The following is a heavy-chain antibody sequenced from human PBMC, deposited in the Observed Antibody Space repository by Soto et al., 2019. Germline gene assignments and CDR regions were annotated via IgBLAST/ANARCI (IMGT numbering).Heavy chain of an antibody. CDR2: ISAYNGNT. CDR3: AGDHGYCSGGTCYARY. V-gene: IGHV1-18*01. D-gene: IGHD2-15*01. CDR1: GYTFTTYG. Sequence: QVQLVQSGAEVKKPGASVKVSCKASGYTFTTYGISWVRQALGQGLEWMGWISAYNGNTNYAQKLQGRVTMTTDTTTSTAYMELRSLRSDETAVYYCAGDHGYCSGGTCYARYWGQGTLVTVSS. J-gene: IGHJ4*02.